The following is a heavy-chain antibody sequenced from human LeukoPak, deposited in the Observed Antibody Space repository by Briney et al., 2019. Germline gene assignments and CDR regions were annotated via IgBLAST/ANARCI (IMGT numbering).Heavy chain of an antibody. CDR1: GFTFEDYA. V-gene: IGHV3-49*04. CDR2: IRSKAYGGTA. CDR3: TRRYCSSINCPRHFDF. J-gene: IGHJ4*02. Sequence: GSLRLSCTTSGFTFEDYAMSWVRQAPGKGLEWVGFIRSKAYGGTAEYAASVKGRFTISRDDSKNIAYLQMNSLKTEDTAVYYCTRRYCSSINCPRHFDFWGQGTLVTVSS. D-gene: IGHD2-2*01.